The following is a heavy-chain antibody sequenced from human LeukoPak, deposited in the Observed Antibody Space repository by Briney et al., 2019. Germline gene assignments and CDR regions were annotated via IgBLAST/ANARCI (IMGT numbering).Heavy chain of an antibody. CDR1: GFTFSSYS. CDR2: ISSSSSYI. CDR3: ARGWRKVVTGALDI. V-gene: IGHV3-21*01. J-gene: IGHJ3*02. D-gene: IGHD4-23*01. Sequence: GGSLRLSCAASGFTFSSYSMNWVRQAPGKGLEWVSSISSSSSYIYYADSVKGRFTISRDNAKNSLYLQMNSLRAEDTAVYYCARGWRKVVTGALDIWGQGTMVTVSS.